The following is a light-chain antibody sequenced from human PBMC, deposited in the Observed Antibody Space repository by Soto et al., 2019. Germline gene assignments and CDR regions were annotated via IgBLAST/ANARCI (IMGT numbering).Light chain of an antibody. J-gene: IGKJ4*01. V-gene: IGKV3-20*01. CDR3: RQYGRSLGFA. Sequence: ETVMTQSPATLSVSPGERVTLSCRASEGVGSSLAWYQQKPSQAPRLLIYGASSRATGIPDRFSGSGSGTDFTLTISRLEPEDFAVYYCRQYGRSLGFAFGGGTKVDIK. CDR1: EGVGSS. CDR2: GAS.